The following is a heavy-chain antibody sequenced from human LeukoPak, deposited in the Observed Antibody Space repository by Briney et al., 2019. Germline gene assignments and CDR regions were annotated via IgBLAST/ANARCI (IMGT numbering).Heavy chain of an antibody. CDR2: FSGSGGST. D-gene: IGHD5-24*01. V-gene: IGHV3-23*01. CDR3: AKSGYNRFDY. J-gene: IGHJ4*02. Sequence: GGSLRLSCAASGFTFSSYGMSWVRQAPGKGLEWVSSFSGSGGSTYYADSVKGRVTISRDNSKNTLYLQMISLRAEDTAVYYCAKSGYNRFDYWGQGTLVTVSS. CDR1: GFTFSSYG.